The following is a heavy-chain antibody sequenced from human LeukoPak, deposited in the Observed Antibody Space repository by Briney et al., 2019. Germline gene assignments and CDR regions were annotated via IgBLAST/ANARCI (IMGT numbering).Heavy chain of an antibody. CDR2: SNPHSGGA. D-gene: IGHD2-21*02. V-gene: IGHV1-2*02. Sequence: ASVKVSCKASGYTFTGYYIQWVRQAPGQGLEWMGWSNPHSGGANYAQEFQRRVTMTRHTYISTAYMELSSLRPDDTAVYSCARGVTARGFYSYYYMDVWGKGTTLTVPS. CDR1: GYTFTGYY. CDR3: ARGVTARGFYSYYYMDV. J-gene: IGHJ6*03.